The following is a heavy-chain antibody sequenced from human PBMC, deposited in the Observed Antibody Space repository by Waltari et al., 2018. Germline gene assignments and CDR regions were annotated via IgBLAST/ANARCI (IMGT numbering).Heavy chain of an antibody. CDR1: GGSIRSSSYY. Sequence: QLQLQESGPGLVKPSETLSLTCTVSGGSIRSSSYYWGWIRQPPGKGLEWIGSIYYSGSTYYNPSLKSRVTISVDTSKNQFSLKLSSVTAADTAVYYCASGNNWNYSFDYWGQGTLVTVSS. J-gene: IGHJ4*02. CDR3: ASGNNWNYSFDY. V-gene: IGHV4-39*01. D-gene: IGHD1-7*01. CDR2: IYYSGST.